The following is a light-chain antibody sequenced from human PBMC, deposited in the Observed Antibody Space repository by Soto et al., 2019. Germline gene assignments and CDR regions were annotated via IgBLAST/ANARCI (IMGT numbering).Light chain of an antibody. CDR1: QSVTSY. CDR3: QKCTNLPLT. CDR2: DAS. V-gene: IGKV3-11*01. Sequence: EIVLTQSPATLSLSPWERATLSCRASQSVTSYLAWYQQKPGQAPRLLIYDASTRATGIPARFAGSGSGKDFTLTISSLELEVFAVYHCQKCTNLPLTFVGGTKVEIX. J-gene: IGKJ4*01.